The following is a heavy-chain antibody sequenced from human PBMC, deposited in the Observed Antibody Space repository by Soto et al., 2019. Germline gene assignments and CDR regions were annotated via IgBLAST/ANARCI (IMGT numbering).Heavy chain of an antibody. Sequence: GGSLRLSCAASGLTFTNYAMSWVRQGPGKGLEWVSAISGSGDRTYHADSVKGRFTISRDNSKNTLYLQMHSLRAEDTAVYYCAKDLRAMSASTAYFFDFWGQGTLVTVSS. CDR2: ISGSGDRT. D-gene: IGHD3-9*01. J-gene: IGHJ4*02. CDR3: AKDLRAMSASTAYFFDF. CDR1: GLTFTNYA. V-gene: IGHV3-23*01.